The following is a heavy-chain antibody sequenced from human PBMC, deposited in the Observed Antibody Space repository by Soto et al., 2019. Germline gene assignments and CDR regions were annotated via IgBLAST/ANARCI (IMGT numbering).Heavy chain of an antibody. Sequence: GGSLRLSCAASGFTFSSYGMHWVRQAPGKGLEWVAVISYDGSNKYYADSVKGRFTISRDNSKNTQYLQMNSLRAEDTAVYYCAKGDITILGVVYYYGMDVWGQGTTVTVSS. CDR2: ISYDGSNK. CDR1: GFTFSSYG. D-gene: IGHD3-3*01. J-gene: IGHJ6*02. V-gene: IGHV3-30*18. CDR3: AKGDITILGVVYYYGMDV.